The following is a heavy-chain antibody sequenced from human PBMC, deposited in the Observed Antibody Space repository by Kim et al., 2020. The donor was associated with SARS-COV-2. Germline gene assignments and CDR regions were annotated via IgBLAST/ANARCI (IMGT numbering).Heavy chain of an antibody. Sequence: SETLSLTCTVSGGSISSYYWSWIRQPPGKGLEWIVYIYYSGSTYYNPSLKSRVTISVDTSKNQFSLELSSVTAADTAVYYCASSQTTYTSFDYWGQGTLVTVSS. CDR2: IYYSGST. D-gene: IGHD4-17*01. CDR3: ASSQTTYTSFDY. V-gene: IGHV4-59*01. J-gene: IGHJ4*02. CDR1: GGSISSYY.